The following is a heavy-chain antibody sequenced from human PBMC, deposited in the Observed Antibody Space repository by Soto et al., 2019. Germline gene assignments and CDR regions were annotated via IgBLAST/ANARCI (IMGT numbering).Heavy chain of an antibody. CDR3: ERDSGYGSGSSVKHNLAY. Sequence: EVQLVESGGGLVQPGGSLRLSCAASGFTFGSYWMSWVRQAPGKGLEWLATIHMDGREKKYVDSVKGQFTMSRDNAKRSLYLQMGSLRAEDTAVYYCERDSGYGSGSSVKHNLAYWGHGALVTVSS. CDR1: GFTFGSYW. V-gene: IGHV3-7*01. J-gene: IGHJ4*01. CDR2: IHMDGREK. D-gene: IGHD3-10*01.